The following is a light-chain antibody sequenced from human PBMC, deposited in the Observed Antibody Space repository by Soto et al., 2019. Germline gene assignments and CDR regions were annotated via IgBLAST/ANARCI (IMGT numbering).Light chain of an antibody. CDR3: AAWAYSLNGVV. V-gene: IGLV1-44*01. CDR2: SNN. Sequence: QSVLTQPPSASGTPGQRVTISCSGSSSNIGSNTVNWYQQLPGTAPKLLIYSNNQRPSGVPDRFSGSKSGTSASLAISGLQSEDEAEYYCAAWAYSLNGVVFGGGTKLTVL. J-gene: IGLJ2*01. CDR1: SSNIGSNT.